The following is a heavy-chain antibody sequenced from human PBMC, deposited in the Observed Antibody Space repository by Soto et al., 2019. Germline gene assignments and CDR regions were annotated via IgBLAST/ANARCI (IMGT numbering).Heavy chain of an antibody. CDR3: ARDPSPSSGWYGAAFDI. CDR1: GFTFSSYE. J-gene: IGHJ3*02. Sequence: PGGSLRLSCAASGFTFSSYEMNWVRQAPGKGLEWVSYIGSSGSTIYYADSVKGRFTISRDNAKNSLFLQVNSLRAEDTAVYYCARDPSPSSGWYGAAFDIWGQGTMVTVSS. CDR2: IGSSGSTI. D-gene: IGHD6-19*01. V-gene: IGHV3-48*03.